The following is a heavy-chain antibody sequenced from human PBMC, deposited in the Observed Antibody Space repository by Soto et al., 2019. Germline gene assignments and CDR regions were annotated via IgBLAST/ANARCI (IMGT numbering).Heavy chain of an antibody. J-gene: IGHJ6*02. V-gene: IGHV1-2*02. CDR1: GYTVTGYY. D-gene: IGHD2-8*02. CDR3: ATDPLVTAGNPFGYYYGMDV. CDR2: INPNRGGT. Sequence: GASVKVSCKSSGYTVTGYYIHWVRQAPGQGLECMGWINPNRGGTNYAPKFPGRVTMTRDPSISTAYMELSRLRSDDTAVYYCATDPLVTAGNPFGYYYGMDVCRQCPTVTFSS.